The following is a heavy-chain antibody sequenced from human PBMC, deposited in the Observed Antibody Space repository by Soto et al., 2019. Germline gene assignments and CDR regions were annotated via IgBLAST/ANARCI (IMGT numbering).Heavy chain of an antibody. CDR3: VTHRGNPSGAFDI. CDR2: ITGSGGST. J-gene: IGHJ3*02. D-gene: IGHD3-10*01. CDR1: GFTLSTYA. Sequence: EVQLLESGGGLVQPGGSLRLSCVASGFTLSTYAMSWVRQAPGKGLEWVSGITGSGGSTYYADSVKGRFTISRDNSKSTVSLHMNSLRAEDTAVYYCVTHRGNPSGAFDIWGQGTMVTVSS. V-gene: IGHV3-23*01.